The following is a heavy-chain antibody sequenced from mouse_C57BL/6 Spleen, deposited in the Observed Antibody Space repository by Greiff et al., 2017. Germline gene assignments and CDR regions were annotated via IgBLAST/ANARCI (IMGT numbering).Heavy chain of an antibody. D-gene: IGHD1-1*01. CDR1: GFTFSDYG. V-gene: IGHV5-17*01. Sequence: EVMLVESGGGLVKPGGSLKLSCAASGFTFSDYGMHWVRQAPEKGLEWVAYISSGSSTIYYADTVKGRFTISRDNAKNTLFLQLTSLRSEDTAMYYCARGAYYGSSLLAMDYWGQGTSVTVSS. CDR2: ISSGSSTI. CDR3: ARGAYYGSSLLAMDY. J-gene: IGHJ4*01.